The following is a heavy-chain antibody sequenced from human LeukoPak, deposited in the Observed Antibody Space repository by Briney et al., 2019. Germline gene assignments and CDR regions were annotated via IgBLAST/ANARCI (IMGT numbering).Heavy chain of an antibody. D-gene: IGHD3-10*01. V-gene: IGHV4-4*07. J-gene: IGHJ4*02. Sequence: SETLSLTCTVSGGSISSYYWSWIRQPARKGLEWIGRIYNSGSTNYNPSFTSRVTMSVDTSKNQFSLKLSSVPAADTAVYYCARSKSVRGVIGSFRYWGQGTLVTVSS. CDR1: GGSISSYY. CDR3: ARSKSVRGVIGSFRY. CDR2: IYNSGST.